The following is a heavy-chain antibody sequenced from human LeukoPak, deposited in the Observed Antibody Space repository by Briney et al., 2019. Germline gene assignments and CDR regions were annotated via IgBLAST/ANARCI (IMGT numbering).Heavy chain of an antibody. V-gene: IGHV4-39*01. CDR1: GGAISSRSSSYH. CDR3: ASDNY. J-gene: IGHJ4*02. CDR2: LHYSGDT. D-gene: IGHD3-9*01. Sequence: SETLSLTCTVSGGAISSRSSSYHWGWIRQSPGKGLEWVGSLHYSGDTYYNPSLQSRVTISGDTSKNQFSLYLTSVTAADTALYFCASDNYWGQGTLVTVSS.